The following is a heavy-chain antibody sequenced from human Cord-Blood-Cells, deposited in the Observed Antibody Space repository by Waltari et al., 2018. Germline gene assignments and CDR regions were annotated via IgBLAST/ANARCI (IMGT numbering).Heavy chain of an antibody. CDR3: ARGEELLPINWFDP. J-gene: IGHJ5*02. CDR2: INPNSGGT. D-gene: IGHD1-26*01. V-gene: IGHV1-2*02. CDR1: GYTFTGYY. Sequence: QVQLVQSGAEVKKPGASVKVSCTASGYTFTGYYLPWVRRAPGQGLEWMGWINPNSGGTNYAQKFQGRVTMTRDTSISTAYMELSRLRSDDTAVYYCARGEELLPINWFDPWGQGTLVTVSS.